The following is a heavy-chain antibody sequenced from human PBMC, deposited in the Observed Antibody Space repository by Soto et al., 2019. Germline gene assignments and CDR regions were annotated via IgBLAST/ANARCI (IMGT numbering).Heavy chain of an antibody. Sequence: PGGSLRLSCAASGFTFSSYAMSWVRQAPGKGLEWVSAISGSGGSTYYADSVKGRFTISRDNSKNTLYLQMNSLRAEDTAVYYCAKDPYSDSSGYYEYWGQGTLVTVSS. CDR1: GFTFSSYA. J-gene: IGHJ4*02. CDR3: AKDPYSDSSGYYEY. V-gene: IGHV3-23*01. D-gene: IGHD3-22*01. CDR2: ISGSGGST.